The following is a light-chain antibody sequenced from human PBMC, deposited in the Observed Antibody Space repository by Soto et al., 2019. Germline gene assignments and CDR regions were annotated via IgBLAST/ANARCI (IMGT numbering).Light chain of an antibody. CDR1: QSLTGR. CDR2: DVS. Sequence: DIQMTQSPSTLSASIGDRVTLTCRASQSLTGRLAWYQQKPGRPPKLLIYDVSILKSGVPSRFSGSESGTEFTPTISSLRPDDFATFYCQQYKVDPYTFGQGTRLDI. V-gene: IGKV1-5*01. J-gene: IGKJ2*01. CDR3: QQYKVDPYT.